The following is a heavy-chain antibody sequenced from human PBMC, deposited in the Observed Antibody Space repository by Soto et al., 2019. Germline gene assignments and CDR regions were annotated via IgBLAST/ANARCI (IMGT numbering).Heavy chain of an antibody. J-gene: IGHJ5*02. D-gene: IGHD6-13*01. CDR3: AKDPGYSSSWYLGWFDP. Sequence: EVQLLESWGGLVQPGGSLRLSCAASGFTFSSYSMSWVRQSPGKGLEWVSAISGSGGSTYYADSVKGRFTISRDNSKNTLYLQMNSLRAEDTAVYYCAKDPGYSSSWYLGWFDPWGQGTLVTVSS. CDR1: GFTFSSYS. V-gene: IGHV3-23*01. CDR2: ISGSGGST.